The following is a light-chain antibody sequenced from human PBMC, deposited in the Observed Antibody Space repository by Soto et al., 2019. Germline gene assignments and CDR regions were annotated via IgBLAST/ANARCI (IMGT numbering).Light chain of an antibody. J-gene: IGKJ2*01. CDR1: QGIRND. V-gene: IGKV1-6*01. CDR3: LQDYNYPRT. Sequence: AIQMTQSPSSLSASVGDRVIITCRASQGIRNDLGWFQQKPGKAPKLLIYAASSLQSGVPSRFSGSGSGTDFTLTISSLQPEDFATYYCLQDYNYPRTFGQGTTLEIK. CDR2: AAS.